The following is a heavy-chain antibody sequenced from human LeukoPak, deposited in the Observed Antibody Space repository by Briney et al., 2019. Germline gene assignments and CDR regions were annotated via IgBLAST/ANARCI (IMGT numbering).Heavy chain of an antibody. Sequence: GGSLRLSCAASGFTFSSYAMSWVRQAPGKGLEWVSAISGSGGSTYYADSVKGRFTISRDNSKNTLYLQMSSLRAEDTAVYYCTTGPPRLLINAFDIWGQGTMVTVSS. D-gene: IGHD3-16*01. V-gene: IGHV3-23*01. CDR2: ISGSGGST. CDR3: TTGPPRLLINAFDI. J-gene: IGHJ3*02. CDR1: GFTFSSYA.